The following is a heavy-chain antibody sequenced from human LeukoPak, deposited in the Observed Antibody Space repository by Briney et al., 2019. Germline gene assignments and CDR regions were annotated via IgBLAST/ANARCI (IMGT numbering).Heavy chain of an antibody. D-gene: IGHD6-13*01. J-gene: IGHJ4*02. CDR2: IYHSGST. CDR1: GYSISSGYY. CDR3: ARLAAQGGY. Sequence: SETLSLTCAVSGYSISSGYYWGWLRQPPGKGLEWIGSIYHSGSTYYNPSLKSRVTISVDTSKNQFSLKLSSVTAADTAVYYWARLAAQGGYWGQGTLVTVSS. V-gene: IGHV4-38-2*01.